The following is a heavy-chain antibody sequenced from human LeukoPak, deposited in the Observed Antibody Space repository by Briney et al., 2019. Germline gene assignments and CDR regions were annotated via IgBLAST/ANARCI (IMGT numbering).Heavy chain of an antibody. Sequence: GASVKVSCKASGGTFSSYAISWVRQAPGQGLEWMGGIIPIFGTANYAQKFQGRVTITADESTSTAYMELSSLRFEDTAVYYCARDLGGAVVGIIPLFDYWGQGTLVTVSS. V-gene: IGHV1-69*13. CDR3: ARDLGGAVVGIIPLFDY. J-gene: IGHJ4*02. CDR2: IIPIFGTA. D-gene: IGHD3-22*01. CDR1: GGTFSSYA.